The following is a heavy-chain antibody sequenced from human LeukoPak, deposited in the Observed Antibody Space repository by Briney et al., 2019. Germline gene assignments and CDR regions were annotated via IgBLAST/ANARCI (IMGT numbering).Heavy chain of an antibody. D-gene: IGHD2-15*01. CDR1: GFTFSSYA. CDR2: ISGSGGST. CDR3: AKDLVVVAATPLGAFDI. V-gene: IGHV3-23*01. J-gene: IGHJ3*02. Sequence: GGSLRLSCAASGFTFSSYAMSWVRQAPGKGLEWVSAISGSGGSTYYADSVKGRFTISRDNSKNTLYLQMNSLRAEDTAVYYCAKDLVVVAATPLGAFDIWGQGTMVTVSS.